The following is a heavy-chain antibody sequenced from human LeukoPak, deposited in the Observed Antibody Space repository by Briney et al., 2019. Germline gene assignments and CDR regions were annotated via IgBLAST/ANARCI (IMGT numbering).Heavy chain of an antibody. CDR2: IISTGGST. CDR1: GFTFSSCA. J-gene: IGHJ4*02. CDR3: AKVTWSSSGSDY. Sequence: GGSLRLSCAASGFTFSSCAMSWVRQAPGKGLEWVSGIISTGGSTYYADSVKGRFTMSRDNSKNTLFLQMDSLRAEDTAVYYCAKVTWSSSGSDYWGQGTLVTVSS. D-gene: IGHD6-19*01. V-gene: IGHV3-23*01.